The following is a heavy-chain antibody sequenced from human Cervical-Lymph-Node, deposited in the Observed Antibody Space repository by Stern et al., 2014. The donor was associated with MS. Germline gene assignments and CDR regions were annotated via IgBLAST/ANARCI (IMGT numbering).Heavy chain of an antibody. CDR1: GGSIESRGYH. J-gene: IGHJ2*01. CDR3: ARGIFVLRFLDRLPYFDV. CDR2: ISYGGTT. D-gene: IGHD3/OR15-3a*01. Sequence: QLQLQESGPGLVKPSETLSLTCTVSGGSIESRGYHWTWIRQHPAKGLEWIGSISYGGTTYYNPSLKSLSTLSVDTSENHFSLKLRSVTAADTAIYYCARGIFVLRFLDRLPYFDVWGRGTLVTVSS. V-gene: IGHV4-31*01.